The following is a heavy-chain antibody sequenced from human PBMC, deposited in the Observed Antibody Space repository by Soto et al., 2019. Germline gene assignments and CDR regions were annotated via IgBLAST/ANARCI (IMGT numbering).Heavy chain of an antibody. J-gene: IGHJ1*01. CDR2: INGNNGNT. CDR1: GYTFTNDG. D-gene: IGHD6-13*01. V-gene: IGHV1-18*01. CDR3: ARGGSSWSAEYYQH. Sequence: QVQLVQSGAEVKKPGASVKVSCKASGYTFTNDGISWVRQAPGQGPEWMGWINGNNGNTKYAETLQGRGTMTTDTSTSTAYMELSSLRSDDTAVYYCARGGSSWSAEYYQHWGQGTLVIVSS.